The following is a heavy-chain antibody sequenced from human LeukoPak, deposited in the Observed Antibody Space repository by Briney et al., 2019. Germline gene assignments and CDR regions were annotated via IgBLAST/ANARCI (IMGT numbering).Heavy chain of an antibody. CDR2: IYTSGST. CDR1: GGSISSYN. CDR3: ARLTRRGHDAFDI. D-gene: IGHD1-14*01. V-gene: IGHV4-4*09. J-gene: IGHJ3*02. Sequence: PSETLSLTCTVSGGSISSYNWSWIRQPPGKGLEWIGYIYTSGSTNYNPSLKSRVTISVDTSKNQFSLKLSSVTAADTAVYYCARLTRRGHDAFDIWGQGTMVTVSS.